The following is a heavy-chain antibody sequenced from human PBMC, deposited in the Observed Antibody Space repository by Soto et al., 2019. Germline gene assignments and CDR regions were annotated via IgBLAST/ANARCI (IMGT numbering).Heavy chain of an antibody. V-gene: IGHV3-21*01. CDR3: ARAQDTATWYYYDSSGYSNWFDP. J-gene: IGHJ5*02. CDR1: GFTFSGYS. Sequence: GSLSLSCAASGFTFSGYSMNWVRQAPGKGLEWVSSISSSSSYIYYADSVRGRFTISRDNAKNSLYLQMNSLRAEDMAVYYCARAQDTATWYYYDSSGYSNWFDPWGQGTLVTVSS. D-gene: IGHD3-22*01. CDR2: ISSSSSYI.